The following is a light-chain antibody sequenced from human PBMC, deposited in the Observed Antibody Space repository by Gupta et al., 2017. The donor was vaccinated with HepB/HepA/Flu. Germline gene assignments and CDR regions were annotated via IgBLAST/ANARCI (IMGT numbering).Light chain of an antibody. CDR3: QQRYNWPTT. J-gene: IGKJ1*01. CDR2: DAS. V-gene: IGKV3-11*01. CDR1: QSVSTY. Sequence: EIVLTQSPATLSLSPGERATLSCRASQSVSTYLAWYQQNPGQAPRLLIYDASNRATGIPARFSGSGSGTDFTLTISSLEPEDFAIYYCQQRYNWPTTFGQGTKVEIK.